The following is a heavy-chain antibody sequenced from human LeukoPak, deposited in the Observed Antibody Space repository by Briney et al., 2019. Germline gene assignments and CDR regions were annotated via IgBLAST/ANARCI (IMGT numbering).Heavy chain of an antibody. CDR2: IYYSGST. CDR1: GDSTSSDRYY. V-gene: IGHV4-39*01. CDR3: ASKGIAAAEFDY. D-gene: IGHD6-13*01. Sequence: SETLSLTCTVSGDSTSSDRYYGGWVRQPPGKGLEWIGNIYYSGSTYYNPSLKSRVTMSVDTSKNQFSLKLSSVTAADTAVYYCASKGIAAAEFDYWGQGTLVTVSS. J-gene: IGHJ4*02.